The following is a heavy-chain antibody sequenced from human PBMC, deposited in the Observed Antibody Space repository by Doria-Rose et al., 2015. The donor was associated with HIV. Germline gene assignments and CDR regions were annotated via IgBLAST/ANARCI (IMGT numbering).Heavy chain of an antibody. J-gene: IGHJ5*02. V-gene: IGHV4-39*01. Sequence: QVQLQESGPGLVKPSETLSLTCTVSGGSVASGTPYWDWTRQTPGKGLEWTGTIYYSGTTYYNPSLRGRVTISLHTSKNQYSLKLISVTAADTGVYYCAKQAVNWFDPWGQGTLVTVSS. D-gene: IGHD6-25*01. CDR3: AKQAVNWFDP. CDR2: IYYSGTT. CDR1: GGSVASGTPY.